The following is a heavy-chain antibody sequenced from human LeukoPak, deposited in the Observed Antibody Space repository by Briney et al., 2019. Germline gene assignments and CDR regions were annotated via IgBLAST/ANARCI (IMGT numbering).Heavy chain of an antibody. Sequence: PSETLSLTCTVSGGSIGSYYWSWIRQPPGKGLEWIGYIYASGSTNYNPSLKSRVTISVDTSMNQFSLKVSSVTAADTAVYYCARGRHSGTYSYYYMDVWGRGTTVTVSS. D-gene: IGHD6-13*01. CDR3: ARGRHSGTYSYYYMDV. J-gene: IGHJ6*03. V-gene: IGHV4-4*09. CDR2: IYASGST. CDR1: GGSIGSYY.